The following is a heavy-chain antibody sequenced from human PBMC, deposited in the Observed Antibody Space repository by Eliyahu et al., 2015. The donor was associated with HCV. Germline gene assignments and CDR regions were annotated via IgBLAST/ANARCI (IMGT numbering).Heavy chain of an antibody. CDR3: ATYIRDTAMANYYRMDV. CDR1: GFXFNHYP. D-gene: IGHD5-18*01. Sequence: QVRLVESGGGVVQPRRSLRLSCVASGFXFNHYPLIGVRQAPGKGLEWVAGISYDGKKKFYADSVQGRITISRDNAKNTLYLQMDSLRVDDTAVYYCATYIRDTAMANYYRMDVWGQGTAGHRLL. V-gene: IGHV3-30*14. J-gene: IGHJ6*02. CDR2: ISYDGKKK.